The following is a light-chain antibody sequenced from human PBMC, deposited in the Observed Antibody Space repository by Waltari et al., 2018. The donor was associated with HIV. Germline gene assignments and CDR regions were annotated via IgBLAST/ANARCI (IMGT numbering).Light chain of an antibody. CDR2: WAS. Sequence: DIVLTQSPDSLAVSLGERATINCKSSQNLLYSPNNKNYLAWFQQKPGQPPKLLIYWASSRESGVPDRFSGSGSGIDFTLSISSLQAEDVAVYYCQQYYGYPWTFGQGTKVEIK. CDR3: QQYYGYPWT. J-gene: IGKJ1*01. CDR1: QNLLYSPNNKNY. V-gene: IGKV4-1*01.